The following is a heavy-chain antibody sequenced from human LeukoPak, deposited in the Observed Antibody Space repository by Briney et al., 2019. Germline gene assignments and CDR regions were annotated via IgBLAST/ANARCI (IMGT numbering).Heavy chain of an antibody. Sequence: PGGSLGLSCAASGFTFTTYWMTWVRQAPGKGLEWVANINQDGTEKYYVDSVKGRFTISRDNAKNSLYLQMNSLRAEDTAVYYCARDSHPRFGEAYYYYYYMDVWGKGTTVTVSS. D-gene: IGHD3-10*01. CDR2: INQDGTEK. J-gene: IGHJ6*03. CDR3: ARDSHPRFGEAYYYYYYMDV. V-gene: IGHV3-7*01. CDR1: GFTFTTYW.